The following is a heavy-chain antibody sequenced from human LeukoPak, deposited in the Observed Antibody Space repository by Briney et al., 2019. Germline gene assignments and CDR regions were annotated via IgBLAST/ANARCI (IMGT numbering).Heavy chain of an antibody. CDR2: INPSGGST. CDR3: ARATFRTSELRSSGWYPS. V-gene: IGHV1-46*01. CDR1: GYTFTSYY. J-gene: IGHJ4*02. Sequence: ASVKVSCKASGYTFTSYYMHWVRQAPGQGLEWMGIINPSGGSTSYAQKFQGRVTMTRDMSTSTVYMELSSLRSEDTAVYYCARATFRTSELRSSGWYPSWGQGTLVTVSS. D-gene: IGHD6-19*01.